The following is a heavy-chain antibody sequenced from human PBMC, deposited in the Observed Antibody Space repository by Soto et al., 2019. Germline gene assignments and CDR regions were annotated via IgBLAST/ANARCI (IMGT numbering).Heavy chain of an antibody. CDR1: GYTFTSYW. CDR2: IYTGDSDT. J-gene: IGHJ4*02. CDR3: AIRGASQWLKF. Sequence: ASVKVSCKASGYTFTSYWIGWVRQVPGKGLEWMGIIYTGDSDTRYSPSFQGQVTISADKSISTAYLQWSSLKASDTAIYYCAIRGASQWLKFWGQGTLVTVSS. V-gene: IGHV5-51*01. D-gene: IGHD6-19*01.